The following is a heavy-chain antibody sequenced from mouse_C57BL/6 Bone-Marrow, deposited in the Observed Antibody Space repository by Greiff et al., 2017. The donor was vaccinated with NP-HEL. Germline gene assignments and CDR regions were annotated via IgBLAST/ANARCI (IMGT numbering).Heavy chain of an antibody. CDR2: IDPENGDT. CDR3: TTAGSSPYAMDY. Sequence: EVQLQQSGAELVRPGASVKLSCTVSGFNIKDDYMHWVKQRPEQGLEWIGWIDPENGDTEYASKFQGKATITADKSSNTAYLQLSSLTSEDTAVYYCTTAGSSPYAMDYWGRGTSVTVSS. J-gene: IGHJ4*01. CDR1: GFNIKDDY. V-gene: IGHV14-4*01. D-gene: IGHD1-1*01.